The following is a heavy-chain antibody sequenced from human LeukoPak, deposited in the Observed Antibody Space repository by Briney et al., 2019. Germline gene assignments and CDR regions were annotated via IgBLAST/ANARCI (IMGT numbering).Heavy chain of an antibody. CDR1: GGSISSYY. D-gene: IGHD3-22*01. V-gene: IGHV4-59*01. J-gene: IGHJ4*02. Sequence: SETLSLTGTGPGGSISSYYWSWIRQPPGKVLEWIGYIYYSGSTNYNPSLKSRVTISVYTSKSPFSLKLSSVTAADTAVYYCARGGYFGSRKAFDYWGQGTLVTVSS. CDR3: ARGGYFGSRKAFDY. CDR2: IYYSGST.